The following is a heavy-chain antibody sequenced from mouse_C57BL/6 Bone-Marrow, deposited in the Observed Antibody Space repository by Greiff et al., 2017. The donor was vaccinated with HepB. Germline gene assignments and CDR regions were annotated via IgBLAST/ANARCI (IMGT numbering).Heavy chain of an antibody. CDR1: GYTFTSYG. D-gene: IGHD1-1*01. CDR2: IYPRSGNT. V-gene: IGHV1-81*01. J-gene: IGHJ3*01. Sequence: VKLQQSGAELARPGASVKLSCKASGYTFTSYGISWVKQRTGQGLEWIGEIYPRSGNTYYNEKFKGKATLTADKSSSTAYMELRSLTSEDSAVYFCARYTTVAPFAYWGQGTLVTVSA. CDR3: ARYTTVAPFAY.